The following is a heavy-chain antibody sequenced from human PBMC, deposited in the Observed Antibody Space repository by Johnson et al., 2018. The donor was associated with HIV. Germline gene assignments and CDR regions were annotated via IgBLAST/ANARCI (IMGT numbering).Heavy chain of an antibody. Sequence: VQVVESGGGLVKSGGSLRLSCAASGLTFKNVWMSWVRQAPGKGLEWVGRIKTKPDGGTTDYAAPVNGRFTISRDDSKDTLYLQMSSLKTDDTAVYYCTTDYHAVFGGFDIWGQGTMVTVSS. D-gene: IGHD4-23*01. V-gene: IGHV3-15*01. CDR3: TTDYHAVFGGFDI. J-gene: IGHJ3*02. CDR2: IKTKPDGGTT. CDR1: GLTFKNVW.